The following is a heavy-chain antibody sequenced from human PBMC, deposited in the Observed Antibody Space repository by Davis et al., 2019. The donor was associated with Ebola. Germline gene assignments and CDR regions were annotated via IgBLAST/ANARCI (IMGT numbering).Heavy chain of an antibody. CDR1: PFTFSDYY. V-gene: IGHV3-11*01. Sequence: PGGSLRLSCAASPFTFSDYYMSWIRQAPGKGLEWISYISSSGSSIDYADSVKGRFTISRDDSKNSLYLQMNSPRAEDTAVYYCATGDWGPTFAYWGPGTLVTVSS. CDR2: ISSSGSSI. J-gene: IGHJ4*02. CDR3: ATGDWGPTFAY. D-gene: IGHD2-21*01.